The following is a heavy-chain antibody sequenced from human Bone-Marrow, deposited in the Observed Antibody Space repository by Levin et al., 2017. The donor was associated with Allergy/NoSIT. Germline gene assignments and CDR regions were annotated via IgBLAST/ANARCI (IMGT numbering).Heavy chain of an antibody. CDR1: GGSIGRDDYY. Sequence: SETLSLTCSVSGGSIGRDDYYWSWIRQHPGKDLEWIGYIYYSWSTYYNPSLKSRATISAGPTENQFSLRVTSVTAADTAVYCCARSLTNYATFDYWGQGILVTVSS. V-gene: IGHV4-31*03. J-gene: IGHJ4*02. CDR2: IYYSWST. D-gene: IGHD2-8*01. CDR3: ARSLTNYATFDY.